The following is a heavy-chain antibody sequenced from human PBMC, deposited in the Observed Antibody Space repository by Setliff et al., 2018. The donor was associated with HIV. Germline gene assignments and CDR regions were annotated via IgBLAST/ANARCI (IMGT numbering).Heavy chain of an antibody. CDR2: IFASGNT. D-gene: IGHD3-22*01. Sequence: SETLSLTCTVSGGSINSFYWNWVRQPAGRGLEWIGRIFASGNTNYNPSLKSRVTMSVDTSKNQFSLNLNSVTAADTAVYYCARDRTEFVDGGYYPYYFDSWGQGTLVTVSP. CDR3: ARDRTEFVDGGYYPYYFDS. J-gene: IGHJ4*02. CDR1: GGSINSFY. V-gene: IGHV4-4*07.